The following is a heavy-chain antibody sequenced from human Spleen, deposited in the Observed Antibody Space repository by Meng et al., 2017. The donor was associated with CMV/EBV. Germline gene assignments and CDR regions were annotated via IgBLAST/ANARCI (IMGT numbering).Heavy chain of an antibody. J-gene: IGHJ4*02. D-gene: IGHD1-26*01. V-gene: IGHV4-39*07. CDR2: VFYRGSN. CDR1: GVPHSSPNLF. Sequence: RPRPGKPSDTPSLTSLCSGVPHSSPNLFLGWVRQPPWKGLESIWSVFYRGSNYYNPSLKSRVTISLDMSKSRFSLNMTSVTAADTAVYYCASVTLPGGFDTWGQGALVTVSS. CDR3: ASVTLPGGFDT.